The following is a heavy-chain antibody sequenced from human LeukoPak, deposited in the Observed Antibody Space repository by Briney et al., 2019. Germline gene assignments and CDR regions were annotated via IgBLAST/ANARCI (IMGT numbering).Heavy chain of an antibody. CDR3: ATSQRGYYGSGSYDPFDY. V-gene: IGHV5-51*01. CDR2: IYPGDSDT. Sequence: GESLKISCKGSGYTFTNYWIGWVRQMPGKGLEWMGIIYPGDSDTRYSPSFQGQVTISADKSISTAYLQWSSLKASDTAMYYCATSQRGYYGSGSYDPFDYWGQGTLVTVSS. D-gene: IGHD3-10*01. J-gene: IGHJ4*02. CDR1: GYTFTNYW.